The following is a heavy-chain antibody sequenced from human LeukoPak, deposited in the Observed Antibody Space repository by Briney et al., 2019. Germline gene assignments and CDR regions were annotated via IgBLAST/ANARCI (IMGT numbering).Heavy chain of an antibody. D-gene: IGHD2-2*02. Sequence: PGGSLRLSCAASGFTFSSYEMNWVRQAPGKGLEWVSYISSSGSTIYYAGSVKGRFTISRDNAKNSLYLQMNSLRAEDTAVYYCARGYCSSTSCYTHYYYYGMDVWGQGTTVTVSS. V-gene: IGHV3-48*03. J-gene: IGHJ6*02. CDR3: ARGYCSSTSCYTHYYYYGMDV. CDR1: GFTFSSYE. CDR2: ISSSGSTI.